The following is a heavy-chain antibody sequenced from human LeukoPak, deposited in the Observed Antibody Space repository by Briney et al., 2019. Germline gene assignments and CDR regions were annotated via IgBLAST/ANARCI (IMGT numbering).Heavy chain of an antibody. D-gene: IGHD3-22*01. CDR3: ARASYYYDSSGYYFFDY. V-gene: IGHV3-21*01. Sequence: GGSLRLSCAAPGFTFSSYSMNWVRQAPGKGLEWVSSISSSSSYIYYADSVKGRFTISRDNAKNSLYLQMNSLRAEDTAVYYCARASYYYDSSGYYFFDYWGQGTLVTVSS. J-gene: IGHJ4*02. CDR1: GFTFSSYS. CDR2: ISSSSSYI.